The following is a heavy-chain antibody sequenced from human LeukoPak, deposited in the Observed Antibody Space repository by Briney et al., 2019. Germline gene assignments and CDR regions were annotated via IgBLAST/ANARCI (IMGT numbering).Heavy chain of an antibody. J-gene: IGHJ6*01. CDR2: MYNSGST. Sequence: SSETLSLTCTVSGGSISSYYWSWIRQPPGKGLEWIGYMYNSGSTKHNPSLKSRVTISVDTSKNQFSLKLSSVTAADTAVYHCARGEYHYGSGSYVFPIMDVWGQGTTVTVSS. CDR1: GGSISSYY. D-gene: IGHD3-10*01. V-gene: IGHV4-59*08. CDR3: ARGEYHYGSGSYVFPIMDV.